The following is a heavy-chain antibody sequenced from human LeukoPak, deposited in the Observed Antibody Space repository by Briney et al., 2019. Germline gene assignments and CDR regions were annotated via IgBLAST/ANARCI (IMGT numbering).Heavy chain of an antibody. D-gene: IGHD6-6*01. CDR2: ISSSGSTI. CDR3: ARTSSSSDHHFDY. CDR1: GFTFSDYY. Sequence: PGGSLRLSCAASGFTFSDYYMSWIRQAPGKGLEWGSYISSSGSTIYYADSVKGRFTISRDNAKNSLYLQMNSLRAEDTAVYYCARTSSSSDHHFDYWGQGTLVTVSS. V-gene: IGHV3-11*01. J-gene: IGHJ4*02.